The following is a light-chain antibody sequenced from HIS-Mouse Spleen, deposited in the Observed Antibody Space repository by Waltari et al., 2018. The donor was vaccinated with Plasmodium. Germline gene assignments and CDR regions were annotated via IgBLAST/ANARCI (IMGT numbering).Light chain of an antibody. J-gene: IGLJ1*01. CDR1: SSDVCGYTY. CDR2: DVS. V-gene: IGLV2-11*01. Sequence: QSALTQPRSVSGSPGQAVTISCTGTSSDVCGYTYVPWYQQHPGKAPNLMIYDVSKRPSGVPDRFSGSKSGNTASLTISRLQAEDEAEYYCCSYAGSYTYVFGTGTKVTVL. CDR3: CSYAGSYTYV.